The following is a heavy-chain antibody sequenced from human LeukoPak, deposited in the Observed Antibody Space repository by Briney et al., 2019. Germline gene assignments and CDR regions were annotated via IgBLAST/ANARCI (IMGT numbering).Heavy chain of an antibody. Sequence: SETLSLTCPVSGYSISSGYYWSWIRQPAGKGLEWIGRIYTSGSTNYNPSLKSRVTMSVDTSKNQFSLKLSSVTAADTAVYYCARDGLWQLLGWFDPWGQGTLVTVSS. CDR1: GYSISSGYY. CDR3: ARDGLWQLLGWFDP. CDR2: IYTSGST. D-gene: IGHD2-15*01. J-gene: IGHJ5*02. V-gene: IGHV4-4*07.